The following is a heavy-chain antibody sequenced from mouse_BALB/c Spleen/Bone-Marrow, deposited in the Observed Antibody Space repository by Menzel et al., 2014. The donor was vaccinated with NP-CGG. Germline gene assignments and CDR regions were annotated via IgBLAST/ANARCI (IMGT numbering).Heavy chain of an antibody. CDR1: GYTFTSYY. J-gene: IGHJ3*01. CDR2: IKPSNGGT. D-gene: IGHD1-1*01. Sequence: QVQLQQPGAELAKPRASVKLSCKASGYTFTSYYMYWVNQRLGQGLEWFGEIKPSNGGTNFNEKFKSKTTLTVDKTSSTAYMQLSSLTSEDSAVYYCTLLLRWPYWVQGTLITVSA. V-gene: IGHV1S16*01. CDR3: TLLLRWPY.